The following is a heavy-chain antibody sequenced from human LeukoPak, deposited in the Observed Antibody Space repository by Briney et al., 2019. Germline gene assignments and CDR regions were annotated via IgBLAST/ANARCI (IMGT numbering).Heavy chain of an antibody. CDR3: TRLTVDEGDCMDGFDI. CDR1: GFTFSDSA. Sequence: GGSLRLSCAASGFTFSDSAMHWVRQASGKGLEWIGRIRSTANNYATAYAASVKGRFTISRDDSKSTSYLQMNSLKSEDTAVYYCTRLTVDEGDCMDGFDIWGQGTMVTVSS. V-gene: IGHV3-73*01. J-gene: IGHJ3*02. D-gene: IGHD2-21*02. CDR2: IRSTANNYAT.